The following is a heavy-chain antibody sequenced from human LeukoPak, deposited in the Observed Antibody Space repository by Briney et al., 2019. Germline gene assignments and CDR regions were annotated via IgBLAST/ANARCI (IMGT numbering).Heavy chain of an antibody. Sequence: GGSLRLSCAASGFTFSSYAMSWVRQAPGKGLEWVSAISGSGGSTYYADSVKGRFTISRDNAKNSLYLQMNSLRAEDTAVYYCARDRLGYCSSTSCYVDAFDIWGQGTMVTVSS. CDR3: ARDRLGYCSSTSCYVDAFDI. V-gene: IGHV3-23*01. D-gene: IGHD2-2*01. J-gene: IGHJ3*02. CDR2: ISGSGGST. CDR1: GFTFSSYA.